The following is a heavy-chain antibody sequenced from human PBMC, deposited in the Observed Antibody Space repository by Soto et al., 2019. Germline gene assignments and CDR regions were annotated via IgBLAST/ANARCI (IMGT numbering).Heavy chain of an antibody. Sequence: QVQLQESGPGLVKPSETLSLPCTVSGDSISRYYWSWIRLSPGKGLEWIGYIYYSGETNYNPSVKSRVTKSVGRTKNQFSLKLSSVTAADTAVYYCARDQGGEFLKGSGMDVWGQGTTVTVSS. CDR3: ARDQGGEFLKGSGMDV. J-gene: IGHJ6*02. V-gene: IGHV4-59*01. CDR2: IYYSGET. CDR1: GDSISRYY. D-gene: IGHD3-10*01.